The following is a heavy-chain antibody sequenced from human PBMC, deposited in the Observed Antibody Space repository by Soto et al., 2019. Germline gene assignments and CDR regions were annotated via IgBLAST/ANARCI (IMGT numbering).Heavy chain of an antibody. D-gene: IGHD3-16*02. J-gene: IGHJ4*02. Sequence: QVQLQQWGAGLLKPSETLSLTCAVYGGSFSGYYWSWIRQPPGKGLEWIGEINHSGSTNYNPSLKSRVTISVDTSKNQFSLKLSSVTAADTAVYYCARGGRVMITFGGVIPKPYYFDYWGQGTLVTVSS. V-gene: IGHV4-34*01. CDR3: ARGGRVMITFGGVIPKPYYFDY. CDR2: INHSGST. CDR1: GGSFSGYY.